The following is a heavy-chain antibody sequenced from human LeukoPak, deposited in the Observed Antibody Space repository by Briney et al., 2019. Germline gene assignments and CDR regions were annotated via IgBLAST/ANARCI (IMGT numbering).Heavy chain of an antibody. CDR2: INPNSGGT. V-gene: IGHV1-2*02. J-gene: IGHJ4*02. CDR3: ARLTYDSSGYYFDY. Sequence: ASVKVSCKASGYTFTGYYMHWVRQAPGQGLEWMEWINPNSGGTNYAQKFQGRVTMTRDTSISTAYMELSRLRSDDTAVYYCARLTYDSSGYYFDYWGQGTLVTVSS. CDR1: GYTFTGYY. D-gene: IGHD3-22*01.